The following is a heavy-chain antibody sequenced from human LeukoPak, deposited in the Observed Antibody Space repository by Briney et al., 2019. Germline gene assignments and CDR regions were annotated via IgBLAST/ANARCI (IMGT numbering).Heavy chain of an antibody. J-gene: IGHJ4*02. Sequence: ASVKVSCKASGYTFTGYYMHWVRQAPGQGLEWMGWINPNSGGTNYAQKLQGRVTMTRDTSISTAYMELSRLRSDDTAVYYCARVGVFSSSSAADFDYWGQGTLVTVSS. CDR2: INPNSGGT. D-gene: IGHD6-13*01. CDR1: GYTFTGYY. V-gene: IGHV1-2*02. CDR3: ARVGVFSSSSAADFDY.